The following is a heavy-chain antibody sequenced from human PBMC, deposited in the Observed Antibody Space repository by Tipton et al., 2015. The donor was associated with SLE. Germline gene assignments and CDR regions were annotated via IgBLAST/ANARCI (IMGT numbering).Heavy chain of an antibody. D-gene: IGHD3-9*01. Sequence: SLRLSCVASGFDFRSYEMSWVRQAPGKGLEWVSYISHSGDSIYYADSVKGRFTVSRDNAKNSLYLQLNSLRAEDTALYYCAREENGPFYFGMDVWCQGTTVTVSS. CDR1: GFDFRSYE. CDR3: AREENGPFYFGMDV. J-gene: IGHJ6*02. V-gene: IGHV3-48*03. CDR2: ISHSGDSI.